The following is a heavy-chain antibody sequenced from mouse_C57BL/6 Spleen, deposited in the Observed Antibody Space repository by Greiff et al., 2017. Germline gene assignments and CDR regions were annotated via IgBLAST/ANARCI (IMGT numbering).Heavy chain of an antibody. CDR2: IHPNSGST. V-gene: IGHV1-64*01. Sequence: VQLQQPGAELVKPGASVKLSCKASGYTFTSYWMNWVKQRPGQGLEWIGMIHPNSGSTNYNEKFKSKATMTVDKSSSTAYMQLSSLTSEDSAVYYCARNDGDYSWFAYWGQGTLVTVSA. J-gene: IGHJ3*01. CDR1: GYTFTSYW. D-gene: IGHD2-3*01. CDR3: ARNDGDYSWFAY.